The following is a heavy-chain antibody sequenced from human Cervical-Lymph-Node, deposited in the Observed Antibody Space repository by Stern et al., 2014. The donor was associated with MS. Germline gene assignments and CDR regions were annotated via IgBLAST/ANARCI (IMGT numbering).Heavy chain of an antibody. V-gene: IGHV2-70*01. D-gene: IGHD3-10*01. CDR2: IDWDEDT. CDR3: ARSGPGGFLYFFDY. Sequence: QVTLRESGPALVQPTQTLTLTCTFSGFSLSTSGMCMSWIRQPPGKALEWLALIDWDEDTYYSTSLRSTLTVSTDDSKNQLVLTMPNMDPVDTATYYCARSGPGGFLYFFDYWGQGTLITVSS. J-gene: IGHJ4*02. CDR1: GFSLSTSGMC.